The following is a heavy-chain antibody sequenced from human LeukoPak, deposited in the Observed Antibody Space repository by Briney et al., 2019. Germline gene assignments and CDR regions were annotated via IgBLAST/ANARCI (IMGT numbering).Heavy chain of an antibody. CDR3: ARDGGGVEAPSPDY. J-gene: IGHJ4*02. D-gene: IGHD2-21*01. CDR1: GYTFTSYG. CDR2: ISCYDGNT. V-gene: IGHV1-18*01. Sequence: ASVKVSCKASGYTFTSYGISWVRQAPGQGLEWMGWISCYDGNTNYAQKFQGRVTMTTDTSTSTAYMELRSLRSDDTAVYYCARDGGGVEAPSPDYWGQGTLVTVPS.